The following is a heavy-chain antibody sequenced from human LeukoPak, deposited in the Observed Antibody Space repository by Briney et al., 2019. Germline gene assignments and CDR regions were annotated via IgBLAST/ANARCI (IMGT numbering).Heavy chain of an antibody. CDR2: IYYSGST. J-gene: IGHJ4*02. D-gene: IGHD3-10*01. CDR1: GGSISSYY. V-gene: IGHV4-59*08. Sequence: SETLSLTCTVSGGSISSYYWSWIRQPPGKGLEWIGYIYYSGSTNYNPSPKSRVTTSVDTSKNQFSLKLSSVTAADTAVYYCARQFGELYLDYWGQGTLVTVSS. CDR3: ARQFGELYLDY.